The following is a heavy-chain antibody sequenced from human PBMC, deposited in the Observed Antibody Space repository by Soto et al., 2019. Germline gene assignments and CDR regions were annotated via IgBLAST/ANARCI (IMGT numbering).Heavy chain of an antibody. CDR2: IYYSGST. D-gene: IGHD1-26*01. J-gene: IGHJ4*02. Sequence: PSETLSLTCTVSGGSISSYYWSWIRQPPGKGLEWIGYIYYSGSTNYNPSLKSRVTISVDTSKNQFSLKLSSVTAADTAVYYCAGGQWEQPDYWGQETLVTVSS. V-gene: IGHV4-59*01. CDR3: AGGQWEQPDY. CDR1: GGSISSYY.